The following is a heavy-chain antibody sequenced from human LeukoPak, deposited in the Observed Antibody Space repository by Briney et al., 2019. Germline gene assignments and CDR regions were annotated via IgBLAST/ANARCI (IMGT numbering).Heavy chain of an antibody. CDR2: IYYSGSS. V-gene: IGHV4-59*12. Sequence: PSETPSLTCTVSGGSISSYYWSWIRQPPGKGLEWIGYIYYSGSSNYNPSLKSRVTMSLDTSKNQFSLMLRSVTAADTAVYYCARGQINSLYYFDYWGQGTLVTVSS. J-gene: IGHJ4*02. D-gene: IGHD5-18*01. CDR1: GGSISSYY. CDR3: ARGQINSLYYFDY.